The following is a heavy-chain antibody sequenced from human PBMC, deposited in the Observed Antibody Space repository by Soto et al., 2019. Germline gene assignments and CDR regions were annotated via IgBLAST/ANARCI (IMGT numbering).Heavy chain of an antibody. CDR2: ICAYNGST. CDR3: ARDLGYCSSTSCYRIAGVYYYYGMDV. D-gene: IGHD2-2*02. CDR1: GYTFTSYG. Sequence: ASVKVSCKASGYTFTSYGISWVRQAPGQGLEWMGWICAYNGSTNYAQKLQGRVTMTTDTSTSTAYMELRSLRSDDTAVYYCARDLGYCSSTSCYRIAGVYYYYGMDVWGQGTTVTVSS. J-gene: IGHJ6*02. V-gene: IGHV1-18*04.